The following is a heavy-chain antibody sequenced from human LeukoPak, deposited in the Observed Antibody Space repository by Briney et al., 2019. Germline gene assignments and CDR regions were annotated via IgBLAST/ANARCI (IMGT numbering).Heavy chain of an antibody. D-gene: IGHD2/OR15-2a*01. J-gene: IGHJ4*02. V-gene: IGHV4-31*11. CDR1: SGSIRSNYY. CDR2: IYYSGST. Sequence: SETLSLTCAVSSGSIRSNYYWSWIRQHPGKGLEWIGYIYYSGSTYYNPSLKSRVTISVDTSKNQFSLKLSSVTAADTAVYYCARETALNFLLDYWGQGTLVTVSS. CDR3: ARETALNFLLDY.